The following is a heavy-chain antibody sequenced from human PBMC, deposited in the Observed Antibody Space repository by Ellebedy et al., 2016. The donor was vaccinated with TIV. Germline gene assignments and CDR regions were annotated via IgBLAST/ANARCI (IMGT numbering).Heavy chain of an antibody. CDR2: ILYSGST. CDR3: AREVFGYSGYCIFDY. D-gene: IGHD5-12*01. V-gene: IGHV4-30-4*01. CDR1: GGSISSGDYY. Sequence: MPSETLSLTCTVSGGSISSGDYYWSWIRQPPGKGLEWIGYILYSGSTYYNPSLNSRVTISVDTSKNQFSLNLSSVTAADTAVYYCAREVFGYSGYCIFDYWGQGPLVTVSS. J-gene: IGHJ4*02.